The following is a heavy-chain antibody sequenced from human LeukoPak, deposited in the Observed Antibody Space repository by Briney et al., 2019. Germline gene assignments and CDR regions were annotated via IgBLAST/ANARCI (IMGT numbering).Heavy chain of an antibody. V-gene: IGHV3-21*01. Sequence: PGGSLRLSCAASRFTFSSYSMNWVRQAPGKGLEWVSSISSSGSYIYYADSVKGRFTISRDNSKNTLYLQMNSLRAEDTAVYYCAIGKELYGSGSIAIKYYYYMDVWGKGTTVTISS. CDR3: AIGKELYGSGSIAIKYYYYMDV. CDR2: ISSSGSYI. CDR1: RFTFSSYS. D-gene: IGHD3-10*01. J-gene: IGHJ6*03.